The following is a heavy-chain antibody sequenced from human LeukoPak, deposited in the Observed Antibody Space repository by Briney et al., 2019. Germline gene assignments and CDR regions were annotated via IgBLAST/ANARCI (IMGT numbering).Heavy chain of an antibody. V-gene: IGHV1-46*01. D-gene: IGHD2-15*01. CDR1: GGTFSSYA. J-gene: IGHJ4*02. Sequence: ASVKVSCKASGGTFSSYAFSWVRQAPGQGLEWMGIINPSGGSTSYAQKFQGRVTMTRDMSTSTVYMELSSLRSEDTAVYYCARRTSSGGFDYWGQGTLVTVSS. CDR3: ARRTSSGGFDY. CDR2: INPSGGST.